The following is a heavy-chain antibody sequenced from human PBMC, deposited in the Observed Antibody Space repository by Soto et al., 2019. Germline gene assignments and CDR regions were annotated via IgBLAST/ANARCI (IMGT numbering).Heavy chain of an antibody. Sequence: LRLSCLASGFTFSRNAMSWVRQAPGKGLEWVSAISASGGTTYSADSVKGRFAVSRDNSNNTLYLQMDSLSAEDTAVYYCAKQRADFGSGSDTFYLDNWGQGSLVTVSS. J-gene: IGHJ4*02. CDR2: ISASGGTT. CDR3: AKQRADFGSGSDTFYLDN. CDR1: GFTFSRNA. V-gene: IGHV3-23*01. D-gene: IGHD3-10*01.